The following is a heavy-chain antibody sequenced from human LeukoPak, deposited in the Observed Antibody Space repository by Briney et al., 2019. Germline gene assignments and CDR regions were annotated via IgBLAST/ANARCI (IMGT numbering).Heavy chain of an antibody. V-gene: IGHV1-46*01. D-gene: IGHD2-2*01. Sequence: ASVKVSCKASGYTFTRYYMHWVRQAPGQGLEWMGIINPSGGATSYAQKFQGRVTMTRDTSTSTVYMELSSLRSEDTAVYYCASGVTGPALMRYYYYNMDVWGQGTTVTVSS. CDR2: INPSGGAT. CDR1: GYTFTRYY. J-gene: IGHJ6*02. CDR3: ASGVTGPALMRYYYYNMDV.